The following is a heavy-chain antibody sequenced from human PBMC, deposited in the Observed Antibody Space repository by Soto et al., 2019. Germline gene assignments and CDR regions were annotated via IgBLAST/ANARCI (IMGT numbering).Heavy chain of an antibody. V-gene: IGHV5-51*01. CDR2: IYPGDSET. D-gene: IGHD6-13*01. J-gene: IGHJ6*04. Sequence: GESLKISCKGSGYSFTSYWIGCVRQMSGKGLEWMGIIYPGDSETRYSPSFQGQVTISADKSISTAYLQWSSLKASDTAMYYCARHMEAAAGEFYYYYGMEVWGEGTKVTVSS. CDR3: ARHMEAAAGEFYYYYGMEV. CDR1: GYSFTSYW.